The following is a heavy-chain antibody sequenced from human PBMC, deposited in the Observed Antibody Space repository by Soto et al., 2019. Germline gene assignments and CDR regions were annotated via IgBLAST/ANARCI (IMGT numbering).Heavy chain of an antibody. D-gene: IGHD2-2*01. V-gene: IGHV3-49*03. CDR2: IRSKAYGGTT. CDR1: GFTFGDYA. Sequence: GGSLRLSCTASGFTFGDYAMSWFRQAPGKGLEGVGFIRSKAYGGTTEYAASVKGRFTISRDDSKSIAYLQMNSLKTEDTAVYYCTRGRHCSSTSCPNRYWGQGTLVTVSS. CDR3: TRGRHCSSTSCPNRY. J-gene: IGHJ4*02.